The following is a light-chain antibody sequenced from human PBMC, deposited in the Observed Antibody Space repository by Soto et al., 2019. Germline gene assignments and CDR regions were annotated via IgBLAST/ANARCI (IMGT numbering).Light chain of an antibody. V-gene: IGKV3-15*01. CDR1: QSVYSN. Sequence: EIVMTQSPVTLSVSPGEGVTLSCRASQSVYSNLAWYQQKHGQAPRLLIYDASARATDIPARFSGSGSGTVFTLTVSKLQSEDFAVYYCQQYNNWPLTFGGGTKVDIK. J-gene: IGKJ4*01. CDR3: QQYNNWPLT. CDR2: DAS.